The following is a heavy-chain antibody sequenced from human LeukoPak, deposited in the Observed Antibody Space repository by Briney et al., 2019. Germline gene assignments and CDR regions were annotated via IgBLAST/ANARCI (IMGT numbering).Heavy chain of an antibody. CDR3: AREGGDSTVTTLGRPSSYYYMDV. CDR2: IYHSGST. Sequence: SETLSLTCTVSGGSISSGGYYWSWIRQPPGKGLEWIGYIYHSGSTYYNPSLKSRVTISVDRSKNQFSLKLSSVTAADTAVYYCAREGGDSTVTTLGRPSSYYYMDVWGKGTTVTVSS. V-gene: IGHV4-30-2*01. CDR1: GGSISSGGYY. J-gene: IGHJ6*03. D-gene: IGHD4-11*01.